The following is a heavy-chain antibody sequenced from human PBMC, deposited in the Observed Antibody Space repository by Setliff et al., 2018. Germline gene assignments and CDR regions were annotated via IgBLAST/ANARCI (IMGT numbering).Heavy chain of an antibody. D-gene: IGHD3-3*01. CDR1: GFTFSSYA. V-gene: IGHV3-23*01. CDR3: AKVNNRFWSGYYPYYYAMDV. Sequence: GGSLRLFCAASGFTFSSYAMSWVRQAPGKGLEWVSAISGSGGSTYYADSVKGRFTISRDNSKNTLYLQMNSLRAEDTAVYYCAKVNNRFWSGYYPYYYAMDVWGQGTTVTVSS. CDR2: ISGSGGST. J-gene: IGHJ6*02.